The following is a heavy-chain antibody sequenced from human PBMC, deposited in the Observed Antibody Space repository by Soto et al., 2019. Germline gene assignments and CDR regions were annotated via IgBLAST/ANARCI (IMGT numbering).Heavy chain of an antibody. Sequence: TLSLTCAVSGGSISSGGYCWSWIRQPPGKGLEWIGDIFRSGTTNYNPSLKSRITISIDKSKNQFSLKLTSVTAADTAVYYCASGGVYTWHSWGQGTLVTVS. D-gene: IGHD2-8*01. CDR2: IFRSGTT. CDR1: GGSISSGGYC. CDR3: ASGGVYTWHS. J-gene: IGHJ4*02. V-gene: IGHV4-30-2*01.